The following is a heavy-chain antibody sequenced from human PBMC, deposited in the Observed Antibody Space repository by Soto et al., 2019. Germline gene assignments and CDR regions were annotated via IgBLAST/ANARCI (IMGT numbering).Heavy chain of an antibody. CDR3: AKDIVRDSSGWYNAFDI. Sequence: EVQLVESGGVLVQPGRSLRLSCAASGFTFDDYAMHWVRQAPGKGLEWVSGISWNSGSIGYADSVKGRFTISRDNAKNSLYLQMNSLRAEDTALYYCAKDIVRDSSGWYNAFDIWGQGTMVTVSS. J-gene: IGHJ3*02. CDR2: ISWNSGSI. V-gene: IGHV3-9*01. CDR1: GFTFDDYA. D-gene: IGHD6-19*01.